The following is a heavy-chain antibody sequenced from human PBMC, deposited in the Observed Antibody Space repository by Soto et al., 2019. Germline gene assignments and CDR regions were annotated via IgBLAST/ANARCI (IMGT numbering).Heavy chain of an antibody. D-gene: IGHD6-19*01. V-gene: IGHV3-48*02. Sequence: EVQLVESGGGLVQPGGSLRLSCVASGFTFSTDSMNWVRQAPGKGLEWVAHISTRGATRYYADSVKGRFTISRDNAKTSLYLQMDSLRHEDTAVYYCARFFGSGFDYWGQGTLVTVSS. CDR3: ARFFGSGFDY. J-gene: IGHJ4*02. CDR2: ISTRGATR. CDR1: GFTFSTDS.